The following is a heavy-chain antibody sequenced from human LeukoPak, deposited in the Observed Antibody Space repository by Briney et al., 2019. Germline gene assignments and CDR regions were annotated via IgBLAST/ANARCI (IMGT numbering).Heavy chain of an antibody. V-gene: IGHV4-59*01. CDR3: ARARYDSSGYYDY. CDR2: TYYSGST. D-gene: IGHD3-22*01. CDR1: GGSISSYY. J-gene: IGHJ4*02. Sequence: SETLSLTCTVSGGSISSYYWSWIRQPPGKGLEWIGYTYYSGSTNYNPSLKSRVTISVDTSKDQFSLKLSSVTAADTAVYYCARARYDSSGYYDYWGQGTLVTVSS.